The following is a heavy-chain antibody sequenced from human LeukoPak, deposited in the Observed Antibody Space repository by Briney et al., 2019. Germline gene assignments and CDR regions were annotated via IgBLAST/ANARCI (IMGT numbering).Heavy chain of an antibody. D-gene: IGHD2-21*01. CDR1: GFTFSSFA. V-gene: IGHV3-23*01. CDR2: IYENGGTT. CDR3: AKDFRIGYSAHFDY. J-gene: IGHJ4*02. Sequence: GGSLRLSCAASGFTFSSFAMSWVRQAPEKGLEFVSGIYENGGTTYYADSVKGRFSISRDNSKNTLYLQMDSLRGEDTAVYYCAKDFRIGYSAHFDYWGQGALVTVSS.